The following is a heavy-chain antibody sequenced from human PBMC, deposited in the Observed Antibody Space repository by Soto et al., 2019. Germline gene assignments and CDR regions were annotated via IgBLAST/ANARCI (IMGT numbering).Heavy chain of an antibody. CDR2: VWYDGTNK. D-gene: IGHD2-2*01. V-gene: IGHV3-33*01. CDR1: GVTFSSYG. Sequence: GGSLRLSCAASGVTFSSYGMHWVRQAPGKGLEWVAVVWYDGTNKNYADSVKGRSTISRDNSKNTLYLQMNSLRAEDTAVYYCVRGTSTSPDYWGQGTLVTVSS. J-gene: IGHJ4*02. CDR3: VRGTSTSPDY.